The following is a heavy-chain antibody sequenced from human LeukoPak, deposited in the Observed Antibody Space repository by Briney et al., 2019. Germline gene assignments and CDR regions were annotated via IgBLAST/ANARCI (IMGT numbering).Heavy chain of an antibody. D-gene: IGHD1-7*01. CDR3: ARDLPYNWNSRRFDP. CDR2: IIPIFGTA. Sequence: SEKVSCKASGYTFTSYAISWVRQAPGQGLEWMGGIIPIFGTANYAQKFQGRVTITADESTSTAYMELSSLRPEDTAVYYCARDLPYNWNSRRFDPWGQGTLVTVSS. CDR1: GYTFTSYA. J-gene: IGHJ5*02. V-gene: IGHV1-69*13.